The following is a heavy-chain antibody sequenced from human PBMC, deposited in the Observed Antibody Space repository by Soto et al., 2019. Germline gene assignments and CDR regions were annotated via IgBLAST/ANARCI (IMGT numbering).Heavy chain of an antibody. Sequence: GGSLRLSCAASGCTFSSYAMTWVRQATGKGLEWVSAISGGGDSTYYADSVKGRFTISRDNSKNTLYLQMNSLRAEDTAVYYCATCSGGSCYHPFDYWGQGTQVTVSS. CDR1: GCTFSSYA. V-gene: IGHV3-23*01. J-gene: IGHJ4*02. CDR3: ATCSGGSCYHPFDY. D-gene: IGHD2-15*01. CDR2: ISGGGDST.